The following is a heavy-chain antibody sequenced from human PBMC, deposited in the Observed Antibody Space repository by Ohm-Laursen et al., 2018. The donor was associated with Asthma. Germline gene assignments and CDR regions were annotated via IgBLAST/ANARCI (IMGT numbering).Heavy chain of an antibody. CDR2: IYYSGST. V-gene: IGHV4-31*03. J-gene: IGHJ4*02. CDR1: GGSISSGSYY. D-gene: IGHD3-9*01. Sequence: TLSLTCTVSGGSISSGSYYWSWIRQHQGKGLEWIGYIYYSGSTYYNPSLKSRVTISIDTSKNQFSLKLSSVTAADTAVYYCVREDFDWPPGYCDYWGQGTLVTVSS. CDR3: VREDFDWPPGYCDY.